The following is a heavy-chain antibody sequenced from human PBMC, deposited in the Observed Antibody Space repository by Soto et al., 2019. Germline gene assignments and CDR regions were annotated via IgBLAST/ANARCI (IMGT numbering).Heavy chain of an antibody. J-gene: IGHJ4*02. Sequence: PGGSLRLSCAASGFTFSAYYMSWIRQAPGKGLEWVSYISGDSIYTNYPDSVKGRFTISRDNAENSLYLQMNSLRAEDTAMYYCARGHWELPYWGQGTLVTVSS. V-gene: IGHV3-11*05. CDR1: GFTFSAYY. CDR3: ARGHWELPY. CDR2: ISGDSIYT. D-gene: IGHD1-26*01.